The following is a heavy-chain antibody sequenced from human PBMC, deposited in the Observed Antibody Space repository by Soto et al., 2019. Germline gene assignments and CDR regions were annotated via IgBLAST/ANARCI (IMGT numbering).Heavy chain of an antibody. D-gene: IGHD5-18*01. Sequence: GASVKVSCKASGYTFTNYDITWVRQAAGQGLEWVGWVNPNSGYTAYAQKFVGRVTMTRNTPLRTAYMELSSLTSGDTAVYYCARSSSYGRNDYWGQGKLITVSS. CDR1: GYTFTNYD. J-gene: IGHJ4*02. CDR2: VNPNSGYT. V-gene: IGHV1-8*01. CDR3: ARSSSYGRNDY.